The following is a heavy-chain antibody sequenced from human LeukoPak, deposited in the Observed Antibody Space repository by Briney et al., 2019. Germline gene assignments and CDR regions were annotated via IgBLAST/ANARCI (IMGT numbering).Heavy chain of an antibody. J-gene: IGHJ5*02. V-gene: IGHV1-8*01. CDR2: MNPNSGNT. CDR3: ARGGSFALWFGELLGSSWFDP. CDR1: GYTFTSYD. Sequence: RASVKVSCKASGYTFTSYDINWVRQATGQGLEWMGWMNPNSGNTGYAQKFQGRVTMTRNTSISTAYMELSSLRSEDTAVYYCARGGSFALWFGELLGSSWFDPWAQGTLVTVSS. D-gene: IGHD3-10*01.